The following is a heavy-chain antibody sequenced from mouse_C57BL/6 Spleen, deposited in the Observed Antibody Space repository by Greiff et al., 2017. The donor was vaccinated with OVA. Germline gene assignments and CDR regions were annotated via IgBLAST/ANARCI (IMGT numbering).Heavy chain of an antibody. Sequence: DVMLVESGGGLVKPGGSLKLSCAASGFTFSSYAMSWVRQTPEKRLEWVATISDGGSYTYYPDNVKGRFTISRDNAKNNLYLQMSHLKSEDTAMYYCASFYYDYGFDYWGQGTTLTVSS. CDR1: GFTFSSYA. D-gene: IGHD2-4*01. CDR3: ASFYYDYGFDY. V-gene: IGHV5-4*03. CDR2: ISDGGSYT. J-gene: IGHJ2*01.